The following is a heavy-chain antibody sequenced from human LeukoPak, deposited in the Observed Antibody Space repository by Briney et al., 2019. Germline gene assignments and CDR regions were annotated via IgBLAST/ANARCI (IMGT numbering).Heavy chain of an antibody. D-gene: IGHD2-2*01. V-gene: IGHV4-39*07. CDR1: GGSISSSSYY. CDR2: IYYSGST. Sequence: KTSETLSLTCTVSGGSISSSSYYWGWIRQPPGKGLEWIGNIYYSGSTNYNPSLKSRVTISVDTSKNQFSLKLSSVTAADTAVYYCARSQSIVVVPAATSRGTYAFDIWGQGTMVTVSS. J-gene: IGHJ3*02. CDR3: ARSQSIVVVPAATSRGTYAFDI.